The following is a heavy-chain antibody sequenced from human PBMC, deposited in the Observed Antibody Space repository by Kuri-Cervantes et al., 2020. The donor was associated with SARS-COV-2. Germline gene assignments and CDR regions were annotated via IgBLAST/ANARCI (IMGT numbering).Heavy chain of an antibody. D-gene: IGHD4-23*01. V-gene: IGHV2-26*01. CDR1: GFSLSNARMG. Sequence: SGPTLVKPTETLTLTCTVSGFSLSNARMGVSWIRQPPGKALEWLAHIFSNDEKSYSTSLKSRLTISKDTSKSQVVLTMTNMDPVDTATYYCHLSDYGGNSGVIYFDYWGQGTLVTVYS. CDR2: IFSNDEK. J-gene: IGHJ4*02. CDR3: HLSDYGGNSGVIYFDY.